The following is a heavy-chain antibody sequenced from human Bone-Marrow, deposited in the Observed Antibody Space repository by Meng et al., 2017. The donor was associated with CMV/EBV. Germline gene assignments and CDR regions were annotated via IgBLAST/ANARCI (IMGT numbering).Heavy chain of an antibody. Sequence: GESLKISCVASGFTFSNYAMTWVRQVPGKGLEWVSAISGSGGSTYYADSVKGRFTISRDNSKNTLYLQMNSLRAEDTAVYYCAKGAFDIWGQGTMVTVSS. CDR3: AKGAFDI. CDR2: ISGSGGST. CDR1: GFTFSNYA. V-gene: IGHV3-23*01. J-gene: IGHJ3*02.